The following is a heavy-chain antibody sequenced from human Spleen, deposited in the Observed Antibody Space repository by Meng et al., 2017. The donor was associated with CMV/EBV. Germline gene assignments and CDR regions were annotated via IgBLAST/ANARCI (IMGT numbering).Heavy chain of an antibody. J-gene: IGHJ2*01. CDR2: LSSSRSYT. CDR3: AKGRVGYYDSSGYYSQDWYFDL. D-gene: IGHD3-22*01. Sequence: GGSLRLSCGASGFSLSTYRMNWVRQAPGQGLEWVASLSSSRSYTDYADSVKGRFTISRDNAKNSLYLQMNSLRAEDTALYYCAKGRVGYYDSSGYYSQDWYFDLWGRGTLVTVSS. V-gene: IGHV3-21*04. CDR1: GFSLSTYR.